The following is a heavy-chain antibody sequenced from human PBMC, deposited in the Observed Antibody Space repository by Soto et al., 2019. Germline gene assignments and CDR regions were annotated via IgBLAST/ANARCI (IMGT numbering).Heavy chain of an antibody. CDR3: ARVFYQVVVPTPIRTTVSASLLNRSLDP. V-gene: IGHV3-30-3*01. Sequence: GKGLEWVAVISYDGSNKYYADSVKGRFTISRDNSKNTLYLQMNSLRAEDTAVYYCARVFYQVVVPTPIRTTVSASLLNRSLDP. D-gene: IGHD2-2*01. CDR2: ISYDGSNK. J-gene: IGHJ5*02.